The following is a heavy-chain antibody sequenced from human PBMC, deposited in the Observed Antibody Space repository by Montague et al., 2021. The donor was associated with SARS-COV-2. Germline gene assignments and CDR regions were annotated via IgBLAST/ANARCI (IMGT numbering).Heavy chain of an antibody. J-gene: IGHJ4*02. CDR2: IYYSGST. V-gene: IGHV4-59*01. D-gene: IGHD4-17*01. CDR3: ARENTVTTFGGPYYIDS. CDR1: GGSISSYY. Sequence: SETLSLTCTVSGGSISSYYWNWIRQSPGKGLEWIGYIYYSGSTNYNPSLKSRVTISVDTSKNQFSLKLSSVTAADTAVYYCARENTVTTFGGPYYIDSWGQGTLVTVSA.